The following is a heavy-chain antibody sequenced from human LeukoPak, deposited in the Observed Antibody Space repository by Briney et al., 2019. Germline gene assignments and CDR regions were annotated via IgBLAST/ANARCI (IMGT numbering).Heavy chain of an antibody. J-gene: IGHJ3*02. CDR1: GDSISGYS. CDR3: AGWSGSKGAFQI. D-gene: IGHD3-3*01. V-gene: IGHV4-59*12. CDR2: VHSSGGT. Sequence: SETLPLTCSVSGDSISGYSWNWIRQPPGKGLEWIGYVHSSGGTNYNLSLKSRLSISVDTSKKQFSLKMTSVTTADTAFYYCAGWSGSKGAFQIWGQGIMVTVSS.